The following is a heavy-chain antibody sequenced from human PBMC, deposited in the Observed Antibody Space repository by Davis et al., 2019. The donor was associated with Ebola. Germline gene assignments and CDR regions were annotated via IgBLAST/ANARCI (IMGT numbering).Heavy chain of an antibody. CDR1: GFTFSSYA. CDR2: ISGSGGST. D-gene: IGHD3-22*01. CDR3: AKDGYYYDSSGYYALLDY. V-gene: IGHV3-23*01. Sequence: GEFLKISCAASGFTFSSYAMSWVRQAPGKGLEWVSAISGSGGSTYYADSVKGRFTISRDNSKNTLYLQMNSLRAEDTAVYYCAKDGYYYDSSGYYALLDYWGQGTLVTVSS. J-gene: IGHJ4*02.